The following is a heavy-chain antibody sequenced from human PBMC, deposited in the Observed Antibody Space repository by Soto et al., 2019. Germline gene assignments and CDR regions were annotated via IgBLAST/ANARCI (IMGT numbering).Heavy chain of an antibody. CDR3: ARETPRYYYFDY. CDR1: GYTFTGYY. J-gene: IGHJ4*02. V-gene: IGHV1-2*02. Sequence: QVQLVQSGAEVKKPGASVKVSCKASGYTFTGYYMHWVRQAPGQGLEWMGWINPNSGGTNYAQKFQGRVTITADESTSTAYMELSSLRSEDTAVYYCARETPRYYYFDYWGQGTLVTVSS. D-gene: IGHD1-26*01. CDR2: INPNSGGT.